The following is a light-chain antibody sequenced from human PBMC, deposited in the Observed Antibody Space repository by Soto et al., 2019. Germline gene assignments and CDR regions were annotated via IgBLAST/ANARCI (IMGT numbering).Light chain of an antibody. CDR1: QTIAMY. J-gene: IGKJ5*01. Sequence: DIEMTQSPSSLSASVGDRVTITCRASQTIAMYVNWFQQKPGKAPKPLIYTTSSLQSGVPPRFSGSGSETDFTLTISRLQPEDSATYYCQQSFTTPYTFGQGTRREIK. CDR3: QQSFTTPYT. CDR2: TTS. V-gene: IGKV1-39*01.